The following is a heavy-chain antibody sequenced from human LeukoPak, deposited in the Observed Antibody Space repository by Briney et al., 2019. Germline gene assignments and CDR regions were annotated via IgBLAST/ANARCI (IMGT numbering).Heavy chain of an antibody. CDR1: GFTFSSYA. V-gene: IGHV3-30-3*01. Sequence: GGSLRLSCAASGFTFSSYAMHWVRQAPCKGLEWVAVISYDGSNKYYADSVKGRFTISRDNSKNTLYLQMNSLRAEDTAVYYCAREFGQLANYFDYWGQGTLVTVSS. CDR2: ISYDGSNK. D-gene: IGHD6-6*01. J-gene: IGHJ4*02. CDR3: AREFGQLANYFDY.